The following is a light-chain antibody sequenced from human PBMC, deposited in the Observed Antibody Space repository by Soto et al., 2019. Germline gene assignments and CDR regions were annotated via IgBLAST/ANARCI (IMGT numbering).Light chain of an antibody. Sequence: EIVLTQSPGTLSLSPGERATLSCRASQSVSNNYLAWYQQKPGQAPRLLIYGASSRATGIPDRFSGSGSGTEFTLTISSLQSEDFAVYYCQQYDNWPPLTFGGGTKVDIK. CDR3: QQYDNWPPLT. J-gene: IGKJ4*01. CDR2: GAS. V-gene: IGKV3-20*01. CDR1: QSVSNNY.